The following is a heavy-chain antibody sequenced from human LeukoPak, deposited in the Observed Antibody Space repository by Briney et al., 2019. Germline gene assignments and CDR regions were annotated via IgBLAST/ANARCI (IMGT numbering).Heavy chain of an antibody. Sequence: PGGSLRLSCAACGFTFDDYAMHWVRQAPGKGLEWVSLISGDGGSTYYADSVKGRFTISRDNSKNSLYLQMNSLRTEDTALYYCAKDMRITMVRGVIIPDAFDIWGQGTMVTVSS. J-gene: IGHJ3*02. D-gene: IGHD3-10*01. CDR1: GFTFDDYA. V-gene: IGHV3-43*02. CDR2: ISGDGGST. CDR3: AKDMRITMVRGVIIPDAFDI.